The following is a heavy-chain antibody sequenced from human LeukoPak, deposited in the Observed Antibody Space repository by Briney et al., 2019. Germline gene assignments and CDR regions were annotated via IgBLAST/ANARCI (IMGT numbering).Heavy chain of an antibody. J-gene: IGHJ6*02. D-gene: IGHD3-9*01. CDR3: ASTDILTGYSTNHDYYGMDV. Sequence: GGSLRLSCAASGFTFSSYWMSWVRQAPGKGLEWVANIKQDGSEKYYVDSVKGRFTISRDNAKNSLYLQMNSLRAEDTAVYDCASTDILTGYSTNHDYYGMDVWGQGTTVTVSS. V-gene: IGHV3-7*01. CDR2: IKQDGSEK. CDR1: GFTFSSYW.